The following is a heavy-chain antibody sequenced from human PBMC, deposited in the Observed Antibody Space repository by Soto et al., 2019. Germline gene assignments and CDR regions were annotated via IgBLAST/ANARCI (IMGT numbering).Heavy chain of an antibody. D-gene: IGHD3-10*01. Sequence: EVQLLESGGGLVQPGGSQRLSCAASGFTFSNFAMSWVRQAPGRGLEWVSTISGGGGTTYYSDSVKGRFTISRDKSKYTLYLQMNSLRVDDTAIYYCAKPLASGDLFDFDYWGQGTLVTVSS. CDR1: GFTFSNFA. V-gene: IGHV3-23*01. CDR3: AKPLASGDLFDFDY. CDR2: ISGGGGTT. J-gene: IGHJ4*02.